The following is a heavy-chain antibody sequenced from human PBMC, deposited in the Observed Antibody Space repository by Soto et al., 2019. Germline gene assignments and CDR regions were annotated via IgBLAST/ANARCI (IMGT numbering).Heavy chain of an antibody. CDR2: VSYSGSP. CDR1: GASVSSSHY. V-gene: IGHV4-39*01. Sequence: QLQLQESGPGLGKSSETLSLTCSVSGASVSSSHYWGWIRQPPGKGLEWIGSVSYSGSPYYSTSFTSPITISVDTSHNTSSLRVRSVPATATAVYFCARHYNTGAFFDYWGQGKLVTVSS. J-gene: IGHJ4*02. CDR3: ARHYNTGAFFDY. D-gene: IGHD1-20*01.